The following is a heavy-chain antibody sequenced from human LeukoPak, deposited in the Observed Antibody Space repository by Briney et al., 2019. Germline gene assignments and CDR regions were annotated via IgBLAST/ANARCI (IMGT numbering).Heavy chain of an antibody. Sequence: GGSLRLSCAASGFTFSSYAMSWVRQAPGKGLEWVSAISGSGGSTYYADSVKGRFIISRDNSKNTLYLQMNSLRAEDTAVYYCAKVELEVRGVIITREDYWGQGTLVTVSS. CDR2: ISGSGGST. J-gene: IGHJ4*02. CDR3: AKVELEVRGVIITREDY. V-gene: IGHV3-23*01. D-gene: IGHD3-10*01. CDR1: GFTFSSYA.